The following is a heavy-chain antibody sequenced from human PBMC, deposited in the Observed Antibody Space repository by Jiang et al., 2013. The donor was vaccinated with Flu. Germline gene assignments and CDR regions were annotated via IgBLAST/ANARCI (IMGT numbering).Heavy chain of an antibody. Sequence: KPTQTLTLTCTFSGFSLSTSGMCVSWIRQPPGKALEWLARIDWDDDKYYSTSLKTRLTISKDTSKNQVVLTMTNMDPVDTATYYCARMLYGSGSSYYFDYWGQGTLGHRLL. V-gene: IGHV2-70*11. CDR1: GFSLSTSGMC. J-gene: IGHJ4*02. D-gene: IGHD3-10*01. CDR3: ARMLYGSGSSYYFDY. CDR2: IDWDDDK.